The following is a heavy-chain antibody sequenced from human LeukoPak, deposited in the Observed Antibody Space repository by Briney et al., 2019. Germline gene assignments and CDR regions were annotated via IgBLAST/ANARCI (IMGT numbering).Heavy chain of an antibody. CDR3: ARGIYDTDSLGLYFDH. CDR2: ISSGSNYI. Sequence: PGGSLRLSCAAPGFTFSSYSMNWVRQAPGKGLEWVSCISSGSNYIYYADSVKGRFTTSRDNAKYSLYLQMNSLRAEDTAVYYCARGIYDTDSLGLYFDHWGQGTLVTVSS. CDR1: GFTFSSYS. V-gene: IGHV3-21*01. D-gene: IGHD3-16*01. J-gene: IGHJ1*01.